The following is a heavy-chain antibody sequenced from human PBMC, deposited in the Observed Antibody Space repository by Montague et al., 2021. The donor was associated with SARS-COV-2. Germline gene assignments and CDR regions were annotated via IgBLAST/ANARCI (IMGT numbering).Heavy chain of an antibody. V-gene: IGHV3-30-3*01. D-gene: IGHD2-15*01. Sequence: SLRLSCADSGFTFSNYAMHWVRQAPGKGLEWVAVISYDGSNKYYADSVKGRFTISRDNSKNTLYLQMNSLRAEDTAVYYCAREGWSTVVVVAATPGFDYWGQGTLVTVSS. CDR3: AREGWSTVVVVAATPGFDY. CDR1: GFTFSNYA. J-gene: IGHJ4*02. CDR2: ISYDGSNK.